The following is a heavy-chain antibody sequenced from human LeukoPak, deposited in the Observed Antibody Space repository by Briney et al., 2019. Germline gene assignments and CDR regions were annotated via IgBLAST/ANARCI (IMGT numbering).Heavy chain of an antibody. D-gene: IGHD6-19*01. V-gene: IGHV4-39*01. CDR1: GGSISSSSYY. CDR3: ARRGSSGWTDYYYSGMDV. J-gene: IGHJ6*02. CDR2: IYYSGST. Sequence: PTETLSLTCTASGGSISSSSYYWGWIRQPPGKGLEWIGSIYYSGSTYYNPSLKSRVTIAVDTSKNQFSLQLSSVTAADTAVYYCARRGSSGWTDYYYSGMDVWGQGTTVTASS.